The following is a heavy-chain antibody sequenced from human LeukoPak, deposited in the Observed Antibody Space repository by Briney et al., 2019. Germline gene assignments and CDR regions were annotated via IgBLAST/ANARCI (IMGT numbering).Heavy chain of an antibody. CDR1: GYSISSGYY. J-gene: IGHJ4*02. CDR3: ARVGAVAGFDY. V-gene: IGHV4-38-2*01. D-gene: IGHD6-19*01. CDR2: IYHSGST. Sequence: SETLSLTCAVSGYSISSGYYWGWIRQPPGKGLEWIGSIYHSGSTYYNPSLKSRVTISVDTSKNQYSLKLSSVTAADTAVYYCARVGAVAGFDYWGQGTLVTVSS.